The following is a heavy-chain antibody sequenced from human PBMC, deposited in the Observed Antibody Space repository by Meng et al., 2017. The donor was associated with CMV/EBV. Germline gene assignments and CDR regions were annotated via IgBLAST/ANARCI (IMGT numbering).Heavy chain of an antibody. CDR3: ARDRYPAYDSSGYYCY. CDR2: INPSGGST. Sequence: GYTLTSYYMHWVRQAPGKGIEWMGIINPSGGSTSYAQKFQGRVTMTRDTSTSTVYMELSSLRSEDTAVYYCARDRYPAYDSSGYYCYWGQGTLVTVSS. D-gene: IGHD3-22*01. J-gene: IGHJ4*02. CDR1: GYTLTSYY. V-gene: IGHV1-46*01.